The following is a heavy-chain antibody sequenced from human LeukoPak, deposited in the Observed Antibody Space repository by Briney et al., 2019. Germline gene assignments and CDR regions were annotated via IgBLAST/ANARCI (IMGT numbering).Heavy chain of an antibody. CDR1: GFTFSSYW. CDR3: ARASMGGRDYHLDS. CDR2: IKTDGSHT. Sequence: PGGSLRLSCAASGFTFSSYWMTWVRQAPGKGLEWVANIKTDGSHTYYVDFVTGRFTISRDNAKNLLFLQLGSLRADDTGVYYCARASMGGRDYHLDSWGQGTLVTVSS. D-gene: IGHD4/OR15-4a*01. J-gene: IGHJ4*02. V-gene: IGHV3-7*01.